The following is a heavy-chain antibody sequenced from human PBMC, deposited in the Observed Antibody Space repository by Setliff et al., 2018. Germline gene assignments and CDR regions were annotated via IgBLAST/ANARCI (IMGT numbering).Heavy chain of an antibody. CDR2: GYDSGTT. D-gene: IGHD3-16*01. CDR3: ARVPALGGMGGPHXMDY. CDR1: GGSISSISYY. Sequence: SETLSLTCTVPGGSISSISYYWGWIRQPPGKGLEWIGTGYDSGTTYYNPSLKSRVTIFVDTSKNQFSLKLSSVTAADTAVYYRARVPALGGMGGPHXMDYWGQGTLVTVSS. V-gene: IGHV4-39*01. J-gene: IGHJ4*02.